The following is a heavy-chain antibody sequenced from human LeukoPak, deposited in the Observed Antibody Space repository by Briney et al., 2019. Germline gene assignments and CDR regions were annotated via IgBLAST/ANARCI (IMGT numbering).Heavy chain of an antibody. Sequence: GGSLRLSCAASGFTFSSYGMHWVRQAPGKGLEWVAVIWYDGSNKYYVDSVKGRFPISRDNSKNTLYLQMNSLRAEDTAVYYCARAKSSSWYSIPEYWGQGTLVTVSS. CDR2: IWYDGSNK. CDR3: ARAKSSSWYSIPEY. J-gene: IGHJ4*02. D-gene: IGHD6-13*01. V-gene: IGHV3-33*01. CDR1: GFTFSSYG.